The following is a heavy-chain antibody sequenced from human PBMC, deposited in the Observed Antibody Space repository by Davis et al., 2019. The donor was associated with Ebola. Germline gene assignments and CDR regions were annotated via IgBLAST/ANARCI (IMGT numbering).Heavy chain of an antibody. V-gene: IGHV4-39*01. CDR1: GGSISSSSYY. J-gene: IGHJ5*02. CDR2: IYYSGST. D-gene: IGHD4-17*01. CDR3: VRGDYGDYVGYWFDP. Sequence: SETLSLTCTVSGGSISSSSYYWGWIRQPPGKGLEWIGSIYYSGSTYYNPSLKSRVTISVDTSKNQFSLKLSSVTAADTAVYYCVRGDYGDYVGYWFDPWGQGTLVTVSS.